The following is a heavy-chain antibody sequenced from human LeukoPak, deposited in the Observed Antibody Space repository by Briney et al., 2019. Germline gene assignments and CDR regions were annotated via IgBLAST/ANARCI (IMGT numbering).Heavy chain of an antibody. CDR1: GVSFSIYY. CDR2: IYYSGST. CDR3: ARGGFSGGILRCFDL. J-gene: IGHJ2*01. D-gene: IGHD2-15*01. Sequence: SETLSLTCTVSGVSFSIYYWSWIRQPPGKGLEWIGYIYYSGSTNYNPSLKSRVTMLVDTSKNQFSLRLSSVTAADTAVYYCARGGFSGGILRCFDLWGRGTPVTVSS. V-gene: IGHV4-59*01.